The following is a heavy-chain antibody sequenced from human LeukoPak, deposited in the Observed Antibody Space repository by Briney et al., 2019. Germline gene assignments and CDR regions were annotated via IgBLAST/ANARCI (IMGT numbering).Heavy chain of an antibody. V-gene: IGHV3-21*01. CDR3: AREYGMDV. CDR1: GFTFRSYT. Sequence: GSLRLSCAASGFTFRSYTMSWVRQAPGQGLEWVSSISTGSSYIYYADSVKGRFTISRDNAKNSLYLQMNSLRAEDTAVYYCAREYGMDVWGQGTTVTVSS. J-gene: IGHJ6*02. CDR2: ISTGSSYI.